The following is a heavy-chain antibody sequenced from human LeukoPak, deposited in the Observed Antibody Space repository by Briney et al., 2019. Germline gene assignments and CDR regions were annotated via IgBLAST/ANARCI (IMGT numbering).Heavy chain of an antibody. V-gene: IGHV4-59*12. CDR2: IYYSGST. CDR3: ARDTAAAGHFDY. Sequence: SETLSLTCTVSDGSITNNDWSWVRQTPGKGLEFIGYIYYSGSTYQNPSLKSRVTISVDMSKNQFSLQLSAVTAADTAVYYCARDTAAAGHFDYWGQGTLVTVSS. D-gene: IGHD6-13*01. CDR1: DGSITNND. J-gene: IGHJ4*02.